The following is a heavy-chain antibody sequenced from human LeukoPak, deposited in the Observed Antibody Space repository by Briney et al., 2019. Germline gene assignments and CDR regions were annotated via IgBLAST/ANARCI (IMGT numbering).Heavy chain of an antibody. J-gene: IGHJ2*01. V-gene: IGHV3-48*02. Sequence: GGSLRLSCAASGFTFSPYSMNWVRQAPGKGLEWVSYISGSSSTIFYADSVRGRFTISRDNAKNSLYLQMNSLRDEDTAVYFCARDNVWAESWYFDLWGRGTLVTVSS. CDR3: ARDNVWAESWYFDL. D-gene: IGHD1-26*01. CDR1: GFTFSPYS. CDR2: ISGSSSTI.